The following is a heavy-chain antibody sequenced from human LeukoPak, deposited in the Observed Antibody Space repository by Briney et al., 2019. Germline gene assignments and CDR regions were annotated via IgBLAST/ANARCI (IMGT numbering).Heavy chain of an antibody. Sequence: GGSLRPSCAASGFTFTRYSFDSFRNAPWTSLPWILSISTCISYISYAYTLMYQFTISRYNAKNSLYLQMNSLRADDTAVYYCARDRPDYDFWNGYLYYFGYWGQGTLVTVSS. CDR3: ARDRPDYDFWNGYLYYFGY. V-gene: IGHV3-21*01. CDR1: GFTFTRYS. J-gene: IGHJ4*02. D-gene: IGHD3-3*01. CDR2: ISTCISYI.